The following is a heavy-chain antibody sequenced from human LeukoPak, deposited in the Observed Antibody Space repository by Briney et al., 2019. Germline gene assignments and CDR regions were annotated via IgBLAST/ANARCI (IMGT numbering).Heavy chain of an antibody. Sequence: GGSLRLSCAASGFTFSSYVMSWVRQAPGKGLEWVSSISSSGGSTYYTDSVKGRFTISRDNSKNTLYLQMNSLRAEDTAVYYCAKTRDYYDSSGYRELYYFDYWGQGTLVTVSS. CDR1: GFTFSSYV. CDR3: AKTRDYYDSSGYRELYYFDY. CDR2: ISSSGGST. V-gene: IGHV3-23*01. D-gene: IGHD3-22*01. J-gene: IGHJ4*02.